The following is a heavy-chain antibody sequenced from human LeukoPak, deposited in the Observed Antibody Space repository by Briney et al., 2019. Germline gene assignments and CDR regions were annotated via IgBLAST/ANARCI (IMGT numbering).Heavy chain of an antibody. V-gene: IGHV1-46*01. J-gene: IGHJ4*02. CDR1: GFTFTNYY. Sequence: ASVKVSCKASGFTFTNYYMHWVRQAPGQGLDGMGLINPIGSSTNYAQKFRGRVNMTRDTSTTTVYMELSSLRSEDTAVYYCAREESGGYFDYGGQGTLVTVSS. D-gene: IGHD2-8*02. CDR2: INPIGSST. CDR3: AREESGGYFDY.